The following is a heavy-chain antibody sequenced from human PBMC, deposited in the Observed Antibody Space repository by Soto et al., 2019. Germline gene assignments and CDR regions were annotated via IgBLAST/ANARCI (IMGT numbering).Heavy chain of an antibody. CDR1: GFTFSSYD. CDR2: ISNTGSRT. Sequence: PGGSLRLSCAASGFTFSSYDLSWVRQAPGKGLEWVSHISNTGSRTNYADSVKGRFTISRDNSRSTMSVEMSSLRADDTAIYYCVRVVLAATPGFDSWGQGTLVTVSS. J-gene: IGHJ4*02. V-gene: IGHV3-23*01. D-gene: IGHD2-15*01. CDR3: VRVVLAATPGFDS.